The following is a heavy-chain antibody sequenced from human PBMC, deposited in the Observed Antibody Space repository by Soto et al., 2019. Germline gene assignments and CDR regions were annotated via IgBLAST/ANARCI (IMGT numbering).Heavy chain of an antibody. D-gene: IGHD6-13*01. CDR1: GGTFSSYA. V-gene: IGHV1-69*12. CDR3: GIEASRSRYSSNCYSYAMDV. CDR2: IIPMFGTA. J-gene: IGHJ6*02. Sequence: QVQLVQSGAEVRKPGSSVKVSCKASGGTFSSYAVSWVRQAPGQGLEWMGGIIPMFGTANYAQKFRGRVTSIANESPTSAYMELTSLTSEHTAFHYCGIEASRSRYSSNCYSYAMDVGCQGTTVTVPS.